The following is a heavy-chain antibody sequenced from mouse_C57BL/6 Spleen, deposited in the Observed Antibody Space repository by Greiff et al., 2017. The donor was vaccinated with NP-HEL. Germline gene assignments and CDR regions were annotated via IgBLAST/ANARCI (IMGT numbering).Heavy chain of an antibody. Sequence: VQLQQSGPELVKPGASVKISCKASGYAFSSSWMNWVKQRPGKGLEWIGRIYPGDGDTNYNGKFKGKATLTADKSSSTAYMQLSSLTSEDSAVYFCARYDYSYWYFDVWGTGTTVTVSS. D-gene: IGHD2-4*01. CDR3: ARYDYSYWYFDV. CDR2: IYPGDGDT. J-gene: IGHJ1*03. CDR1: GYAFSSSW. V-gene: IGHV1-82*01.